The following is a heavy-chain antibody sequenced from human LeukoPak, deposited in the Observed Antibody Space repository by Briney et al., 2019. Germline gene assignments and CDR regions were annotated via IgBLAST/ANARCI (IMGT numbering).Heavy chain of an antibody. Sequence: GGSPRLSCAASGFSFRSFTMHWVRQAPGKGLEWVSGISDSDADTHYADSVKGRFTISRDNSKNTVYLQMSSLRVEDTALYYCAKDFVRGTLTGAFDVWGRGAMVTVST. CDR2: ISDSDADT. V-gene: IGHV3-23*01. J-gene: IGHJ3*01. CDR3: AKDFVRGTLTGAFDV. D-gene: IGHD3-10*01. CDR1: GFSFRSFT.